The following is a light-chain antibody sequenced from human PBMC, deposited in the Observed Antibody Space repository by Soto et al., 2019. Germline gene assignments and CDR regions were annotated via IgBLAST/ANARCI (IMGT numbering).Light chain of an antibody. CDR1: SSNIGNNL. J-gene: IGLJ2*01. Sequence: QSVLTQPPSASGTPGQRVTISCSGSSSNIGNNLVNWYQQLPGTAPKLLMYSNNQRPSGAPDRFSGSKSGTSASLAISGLQSEDEADYYCAAWDDSLNGVLFGGGTKLTVL. CDR3: AAWDDSLNGVL. CDR2: SNN. V-gene: IGLV1-44*01.